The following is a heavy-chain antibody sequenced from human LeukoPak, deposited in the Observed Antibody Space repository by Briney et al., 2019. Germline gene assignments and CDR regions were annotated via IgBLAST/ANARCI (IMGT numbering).Heavy chain of an antibody. CDR3: AKSYSSGWFGLYFDS. CDR1: GVTFSSYA. Sequence: RGVSLRLSCAASGVTFSSYAMNWVRQAPGKGLEWVSTFSGSGDTTYYADSVKGRFAISTDNSKNTLYLQMDSLRAEDTAVYYCAKSYSSGWFGLYFDSWGQGTLVTVSS. J-gene: IGHJ4*02. CDR2: FSGSGDTT. D-gene: IGHD6-19*01. V-gene: IGHV3-23*01.